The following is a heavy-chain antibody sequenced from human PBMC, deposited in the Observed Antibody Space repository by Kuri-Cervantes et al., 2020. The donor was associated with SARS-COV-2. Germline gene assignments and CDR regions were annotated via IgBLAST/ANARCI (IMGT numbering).Heavy chain of an antibody. D-gene: IGHD1-26*01. Sequence: GESLKISCAASGFTFSNYGMHWVRQAPGKGLEWVADIWYDGSNKYYADAVKGRFTISRDNSKNTLYLQMNSLRAEDTAVYYCAKVSLVVGAKHIDYWGQGTLVTVSS. CDR1: GFTFSNYG. CDR2: IWYDGSNK. J-gene: IGHJ4*02. V-gene: IGHV3-30*02. CDR3: AKVSLVVGAKHIDY.